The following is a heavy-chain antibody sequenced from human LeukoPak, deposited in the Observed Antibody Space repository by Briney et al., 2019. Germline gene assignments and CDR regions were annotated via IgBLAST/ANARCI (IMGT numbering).Heavy chain of an antibody. D-gene: IGHD2/OR15-2a*01. Sequence: GGSLKISCKGSGYTFTNYWIGWVRQMPGKGLEFMGIIYPGDSDTRYSPSFQGQVTISVDKSINTAYLQWSSLKASDSAMYYCARAGDSNRWDAVDYWGQGTLVTVSS. V-gene: IGHV5-51*01. CDR2: IYPGDSDT. J-gene: IGHJ4*02. CDR3: ARAGDSNRWDAVDY. CDR1: GYTFTNYW.